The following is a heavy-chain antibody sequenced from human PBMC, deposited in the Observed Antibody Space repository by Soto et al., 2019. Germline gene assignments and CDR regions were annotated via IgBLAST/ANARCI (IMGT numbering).Heavy chain of an antibody. J-gene: IGHJ4*02. CDR1: GGTFSSYT. CDR3: ARVSLDTSNQPYYFDY. D-gene: IGHD1-20*01. CDR2: IIPILGIA. V-gene: IGHV1-69*02. Sequence: QVQLVQSGAEVKKPGSSVKVSCKASGGTFSSYTISWVRQAPGQGLEWMGRIIPILGIANYAQKFQGRVTITAEKSTSTAYMELSSLRSEDTAVYYCARVSLDTSNQPYYFDYWGQGTLVTVSS.